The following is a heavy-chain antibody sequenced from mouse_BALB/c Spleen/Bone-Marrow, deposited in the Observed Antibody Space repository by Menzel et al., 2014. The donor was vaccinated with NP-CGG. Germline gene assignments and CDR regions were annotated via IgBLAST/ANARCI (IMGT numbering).Heavy chain of an antibody. J-gene: IGHJ3*01. CDR3: AREKVYYGISWFAY. Sequence: VQLQQSGAELVRPGASVKLSCKASGYSFTSYWMNWVKQRPGQGLEWIGMIHPSDSETRLNQKFKDKATLTVDKSSSTAYMQLSSPTSEDSAIYYCAREKVYYGISWFAYWGQGTLVTVSA. CDR2: IHPSDSET. CDR1: GYSFTSYW. D-gene: IGHD2-1*01. V-gene: IGHV1-61*01.